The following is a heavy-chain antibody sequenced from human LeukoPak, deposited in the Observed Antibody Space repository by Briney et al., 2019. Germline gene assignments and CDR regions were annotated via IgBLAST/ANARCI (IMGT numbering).Heavy chain of an antibody. CDR3: ARNYGSSSYYDY. CDR2: IYSGGST. CDR1: GFTVSSNY. Sequence: PGGSLRLSCTTSGFTVSSNYMSWVRQAPGKGLEWVSVIYSGGSTYYADSVKGRFTISRDNSKNTLFLQMNSLGAEDTAVYYCARNYGSSSYYDYWGQGTLVTVSS. J-gene: IGHJ4*02. V-gene: IGHV3-53*01. D-gene: IGHD3-10*01.